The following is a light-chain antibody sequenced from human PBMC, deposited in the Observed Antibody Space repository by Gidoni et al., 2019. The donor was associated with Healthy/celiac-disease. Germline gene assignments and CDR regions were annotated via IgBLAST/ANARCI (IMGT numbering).Light chain of an antibody. CDR2: WAS. CDR1: QSVLYRSNNKNY. Sequence: IVKTQSPDYLAVSLGERATINCQSSQSVLYRSNNKNYLAWYQQKPGQPPKLLIYWASTRESGVPDRFSCSGSGTDFTLTISSLQAEEVAFYYCQQYYSTPITFGQGTRLEIK. J-gene: IGKJ5*01. CDR3: QQYYSTPIT. V-gene: IGKV4-1*01.